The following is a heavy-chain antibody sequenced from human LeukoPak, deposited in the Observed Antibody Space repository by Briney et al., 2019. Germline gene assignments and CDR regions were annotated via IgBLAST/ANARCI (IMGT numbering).Heavy chain of an antibody. CDR1: GFTFTSHD. CDR2: ISDAGNTL. D-gene: IGHD4-23*01. CDR3: ARGGRWVPEVPRTHFFDS. V-gene: IGHV3-48*03. Sequence: GGSLRLSCAASGFTFTSHDMNWVRQAPGKRLEWLAYISDAGNTLYYADSVKGRFTISRDNAKNSLSLQMNSLSVDDTAVYYCARGGRWVPEVPRTHFFDSWGHGSPVTVAS. J-gene: IGHJ4*01.